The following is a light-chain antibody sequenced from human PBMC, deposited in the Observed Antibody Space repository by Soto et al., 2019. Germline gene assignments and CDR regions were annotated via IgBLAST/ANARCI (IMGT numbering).Light chain of an antibody. J-gene: IGKJ1*01. CDR1: QSISSW. CDR3: QQYNNYWT. CDR2: DAS. V-gene: IGKV1-5*01. Sequence: DIQMTQSPSTLSASVGDRVTITCRXSQSISSWLAWYQQKPGKAPKLLIYDASSLESGVPSRFSGSGSATECTLTISSLQPDDFATYYRQQYNNYWTFGQGTRVEIK.